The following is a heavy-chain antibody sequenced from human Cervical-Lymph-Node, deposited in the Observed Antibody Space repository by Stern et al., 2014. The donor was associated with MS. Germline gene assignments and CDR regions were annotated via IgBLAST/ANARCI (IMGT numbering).Heavy chain of an antibody. V-gene: IGHV1-8*02. CDR2: MHPKSGNP. J-gene: IGHJ2*01. CDR3: ARGGEPRYFDL. Sequence: VQLVESGAEVKKPGASVKVSCEASGYTFSNYAINWVRQATGQGLEWMGWMHPKSGNPGYAQKFQGRVTMTRNTSIGTAYMELSSLTSEDTAVYYCARGGEPRYFDLWGRGTLVTVSS. CDR1: GYTFSNYA. D-gene: IGHD3-10*01.